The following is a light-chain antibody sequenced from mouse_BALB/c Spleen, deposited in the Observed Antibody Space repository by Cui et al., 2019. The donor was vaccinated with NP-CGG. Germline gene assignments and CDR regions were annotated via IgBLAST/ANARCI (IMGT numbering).Light chain of an antibody. Sequence: QAVVTQEYAHTTSPGETVTRTCRSSTGAVTTSNYANWVQEKPDHLFTGLIGGTNNRAPGVPARFSGSLIGDKAALTITGAQTEDEAIYFCALWYSNHWVFGGGTKLTVL. CDR1: TGAVTTSNY. CDR2: GTN. V-gene: IGLV1*01. CDR3: ALWYSNHWV. J-gene: IGLJ1*01.